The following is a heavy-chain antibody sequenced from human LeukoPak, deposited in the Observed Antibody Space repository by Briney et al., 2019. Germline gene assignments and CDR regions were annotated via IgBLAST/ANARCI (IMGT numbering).Heavy chain of an antibody. CDR2: MNPNSGNT. D-gene: IGHD6-19*01. CDR1: GYTFTSYD. V-gene: IGHV1-8*03. CDR3: ARDHSYPSSGWLEGDY. Sequence: ASVKVSCKASGYTFTSYDINWVRQATGQGLEWMGWMNPNSGNTGYAQKFQGRVTITRNTSISTAYMELSSLRSEDTAVYYCARDHSYPSSGWLEGDYWGQGTLVTVSS. J-gene: IGHJ4*02.